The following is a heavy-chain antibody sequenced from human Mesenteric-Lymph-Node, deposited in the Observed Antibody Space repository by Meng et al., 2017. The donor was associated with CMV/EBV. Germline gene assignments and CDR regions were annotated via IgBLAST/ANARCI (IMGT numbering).Heavy chain of an antibody. V-gene: IGHV4-61*01. D-gene: IGHD4-17*01. CDR2: IYYSGST. CDR3: ASLLYGDYLYFDY. J-gene: IGHJ4*02. Sequence: SETLSLTCTVSGGSVSSGSYYWSWIRQPPGKGLEWIGYIYYSGSTNYNPSLKSRVTISLDTSKNQFSLKLTSVTAADTAVYYCASLLYGDYLYFDYWGQGTLVTVSS. CDR1: GGSVSSGSYY.